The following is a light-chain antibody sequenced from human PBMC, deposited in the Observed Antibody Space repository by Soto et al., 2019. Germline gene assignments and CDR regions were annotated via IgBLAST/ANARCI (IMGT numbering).Light chain of an antibody. J-gene: IGLJ2*01. CDR2: DVS. CDR1: SGDVGGYNY. V-gene: IGLV2-14*01. CDR3: SSYTSRTTRV. Sequence: QSALTQPASVSGSPGQSITISCTGTSGDVGGYNYVSWYQQHPGKAPKLMIYDVSNRPSGVSNRFSGSRSGNTASLTISGLQAEDEADYYCSSYTSRTTRVFGGGTQLTVL.